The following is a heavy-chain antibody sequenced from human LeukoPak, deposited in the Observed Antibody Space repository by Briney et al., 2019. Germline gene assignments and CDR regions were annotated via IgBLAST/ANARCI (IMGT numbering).Heavy chain of an antibody. D-gene: IGHD1-20*01. Sequence: PGGSLRLSCAASGFTFSTYTMHWVRQPPGKGLEWVAAISYDGSNQLYADSVKGRFTISRDNAKNSLYLQMNSLRAEDTAVYYCARQSYNWNGWFDPWGQGTLVTVSS. J-gene: IGHJ5*02. V-gene: IGHV3-30*04. CDR3: ARQSYNWNGWFDP. CDR2: ISYDGSNQ. CDR1: GFTFSTYT.